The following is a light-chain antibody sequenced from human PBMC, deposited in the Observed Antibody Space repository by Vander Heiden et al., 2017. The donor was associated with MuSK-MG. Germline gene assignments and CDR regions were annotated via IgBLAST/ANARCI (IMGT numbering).Light chain of an antibody. CDR3: SSYTSSSTVV. Sequence: QSALTQPASVSGSPGQSITISCTGTNRDVGGYNHVPWYQPHPGKAPKLMVYDVSNRPSGVSNRLSGSKSGNTASLTISGLQAEDEDDYYCSSYTSSSTVVFGGGTKLTVL. V-gene: IGLV2-14*01. J-gene: IGLJ2*01. CDR2: DVS. CDR1: NRDVGGYNH.